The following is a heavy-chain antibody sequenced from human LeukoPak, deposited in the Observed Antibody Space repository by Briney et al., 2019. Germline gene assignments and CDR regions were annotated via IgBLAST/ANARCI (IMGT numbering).Heavy chain of an antibody. CDR2: INHDGSET. D-gene: IGHD2-21*02. V-gene: IGHV3-7*01. CDR3: ARWAGRCGGDCQSEDP. J-gene: IGHJ5*02. Sequence: PGGSLRLSCVGSGFTLSTSWLHWVRQAPGKGPEYVAYINHDGSETNYVDSVKGRFTISRDNTRNSLFLQMYSLRDEDTAIYYCARWAGRCGGDCQSEDPWGLGTLVIVSS. CDR1: GFTLSTSW.